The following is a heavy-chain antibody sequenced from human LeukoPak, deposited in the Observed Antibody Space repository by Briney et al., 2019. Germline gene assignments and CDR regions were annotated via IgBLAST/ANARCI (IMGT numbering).Heavy chain of an antibody. D-gene: IGHD5-24*01. J-gene: IGHJ4*02. Sequence: GGSLRLSCAASGFTFDDYTMHWVRQAPGKGLEWVSLISWDGGSTYYADSVKGRFTISRDNSKNSLYLQMNSLRTEDTALYYCAKGEEMATKSAFDYWGQGTLVTVSS. CDR2: ISWDGGST. V-gene: IGHV3-43*01. CDR3: AKGEEMATKSAFDY. CDR1: GFTFDDYT.